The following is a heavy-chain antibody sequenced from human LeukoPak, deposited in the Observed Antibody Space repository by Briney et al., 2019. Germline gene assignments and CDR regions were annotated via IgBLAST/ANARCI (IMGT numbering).Heavy chain of an antibody. J-gene: IGHJ5*02. Sequence: PRGSLRLSCAASGFTFSDYWVSWVRQAPGKGLEWVANIKNDGGEKYYVDSVKGRFTISRDNAENSLYLHMDSLRAEDTAVYYCAREPRGVSYSAWGQGTLVTVSS. CDR1: GFTFSDYW. CDR2: IKNDGGEK. CDR3: AREPRGVSYSA. V-gene: IGHV3-7*01. D-gene: IGHD1-26*01.